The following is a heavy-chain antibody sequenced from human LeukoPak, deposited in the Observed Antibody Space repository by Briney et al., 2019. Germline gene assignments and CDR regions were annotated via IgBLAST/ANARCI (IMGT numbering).Heavy chain of an antibody. CDR2: INSDGSST. CDR1: GFTFSSYW. J-gene: IGHJ6*03. D-gene: IGHD2-8*01. Sequence: TGGSLRLSCAASGFTFSSYWMHWVRQAPGKGLVWVSRINSDGSSTSYADSVKGRFTISRDNAKNTLYLQMNSLRAEDTAVYYCARAGEGCANGVCYTLSYYYYYMDVWGKGTTVTVSS. V-gene: IGHV3-74*01. CDR3: ARAGEGCANGVCYTLSYYYYYMDV.